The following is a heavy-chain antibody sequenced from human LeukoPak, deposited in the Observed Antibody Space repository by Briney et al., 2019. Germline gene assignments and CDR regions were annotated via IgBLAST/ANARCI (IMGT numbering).Heavy chain of an antibody. CDR2: ILYDGSTK. CDR1: GFTFSSYA. Sequence: AGGSLRLSCAASGFTFSSYAMHWVRQAPGKGLEWVAVILYDGSTKYYADSVKGRFTISRDNSKNTLYLQMNSLRAEDTAVYYCAALAAREGRAYWGQGTLVTVSS. V-gene: IGHV3-30*01. CDR3: AALAAREGRAY. D-gene: IGHD6-6*01. J-gene: IGHJ4*02.